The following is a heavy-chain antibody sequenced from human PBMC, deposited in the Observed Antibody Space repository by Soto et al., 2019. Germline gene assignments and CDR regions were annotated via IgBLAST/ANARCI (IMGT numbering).Heavy chain of an antibody. J-gene: IGHJ6*03. V-gene: IGHV3-64*01. CDR2: ISSNGVGT. D-gene: IGHD6-6*01. CDR3: ARRARPDFYYMDV. CDR1: GFTLSGYA. Sequence: EVQLAESGGGLAQPGGSLRLSCAASGFTLSGYAMDWVRQAPGKGLEYVSGISSNGVGTYYANSVQGRFTISRDNSKNTGYRQMGSLRPEDMAVYYCARRARPDFYYMDVWGKGTTVTVS.